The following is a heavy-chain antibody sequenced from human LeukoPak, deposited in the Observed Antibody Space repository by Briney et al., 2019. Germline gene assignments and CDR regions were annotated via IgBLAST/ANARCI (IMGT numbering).Heavy chain of an antibody. CDR1: GFTFSSYS. J-gene: IGHJ4*02. D-gene: IGHD2-15*01. CDR2: IRSSSSYI. CDR3: ASRYCSFN. V-gene: IGHV3-21*01. Sequence: GGSLRLSCAASGFTFSSYSMNWVRQAPGKGLEWVSSIRSSSSYIYYADSVKGRFTISRDNAKNSLYLQMNSLRAEDTAVYYCASRYCSFNWGQGTLVTVSS.